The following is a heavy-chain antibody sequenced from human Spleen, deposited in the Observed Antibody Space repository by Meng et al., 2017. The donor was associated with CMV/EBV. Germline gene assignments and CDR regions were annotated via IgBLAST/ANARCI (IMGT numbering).Heavy chain of an antibody. CDR1: GYTFTSYA. CDR2: SNAGNGNT. V-gene: IGHV1-3*02. D-gene: IGHD6-13*01. CDR3: ARSDFSSWYSSFDY. Sequence: ASVKVSCKASGYTFTSYAMHWVRQAPGQRLEWMGWSNAGNGNTKYSQEFQGRVTITRDTSASTAYMELRSLRSDDTAVYYCARSDFSSWYSSFDYWGQGTLVTVSS. J-gene: IGHJ4*02.